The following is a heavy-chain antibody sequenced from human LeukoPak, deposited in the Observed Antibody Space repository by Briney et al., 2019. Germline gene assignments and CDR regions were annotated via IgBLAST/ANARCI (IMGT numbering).Heavy chain of an antibody. Sequence: PSETLSLTCSVSGASITTNSHYWGWFRQSPGKRLEWIGHLYYTGSASYTPSLQSRVTISEVTSKNQFSLRLTSVSAADTALYFCASLSLDWLMGDNWGQGLLVTVSS. J-gene: IGHJ4*01. CDR1: GASITTNSHY. V-gene: IGHV4-39*01. CDR2: LYYTGSA. CDR3: ASLSLDWLMGDN. D-gene: IGHD3-9*01.